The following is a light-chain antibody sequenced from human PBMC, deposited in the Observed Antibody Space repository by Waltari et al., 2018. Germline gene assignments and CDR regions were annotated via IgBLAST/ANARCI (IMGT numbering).Light chain of an antibody. V-gene: IGLV6-57*01. CDR3: QSYDSSDWV. CDR2: EDN. Sequence: NFMLTQPHSVSESPGKTVTISCTRSSGSIASNYVQWYQQRPGSSPTTVISEDNQRPSGVPVRFSGLIDRSSHSAPLTLSGLKTEDEADYYCQSYDSSDWVFGGGTKLTVL. J-gene: IGLJ3*02. CDR1: SGSIASNY.